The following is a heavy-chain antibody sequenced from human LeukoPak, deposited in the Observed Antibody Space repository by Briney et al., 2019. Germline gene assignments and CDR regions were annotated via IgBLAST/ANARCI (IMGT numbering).Heavy chain of an antibody. D-gene: IGHD6-6*01. CDR3: VRDLKYSTSSIFDH. J-gene: IGHJ4*02. Sequence: QAGGSLRLSCAASGFTFSSFWMSWVRQPPGKGLEWVANIKEDGSDKYYVDSVKGRFTISRDNAKNSLYLQMNGLRAEDTAAYYCVRDLKYSTSSIFDHWGQGTLVTVSS. V-gene: IGHV3-7*01. CDR2: IKEDGSDK. CDR1: GFTFSSFW.